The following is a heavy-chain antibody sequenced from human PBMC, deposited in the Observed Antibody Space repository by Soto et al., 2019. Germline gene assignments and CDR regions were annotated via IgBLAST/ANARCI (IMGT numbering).Heavy chain of an antibody. CDR1: GYTFTSYY. CDR2: ISAYNGST. D-gene: IGHD5-18*01. CDR3: ARGGWIQLWPLIDY. V-gene: IGHV1-18*04. Sequence: ASVKVSCKASGYTFTSYYMHWVRQAPGQGLEWMGRISAYNGSTNYAQKLQGRVTMTTDTSTSTAYMELRSLRSDDTAVYYCARGGWIQLWPLIDYWGQGTLVTVSS. J-gene: IGHJ4*02.